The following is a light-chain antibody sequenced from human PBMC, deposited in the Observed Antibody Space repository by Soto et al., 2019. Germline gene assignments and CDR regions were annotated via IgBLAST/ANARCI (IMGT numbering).Light chain of an antibody. V-gene: IGKV1-16*01. J-gene: IGKJ1*01. CDR1: QSIRNC. CDR2: DAT. Sequence: DIQMTQSPSYVSASVGDRVTITCRASQSIRNCLNWYQQKAGEAPKFLIYDATSLQSGVPSRFSGSGSGTDFTLTISSLQPDDFATYYCQQYNSYLWTFGQGTKVDIK. CDR3: QQYNSYLWT.